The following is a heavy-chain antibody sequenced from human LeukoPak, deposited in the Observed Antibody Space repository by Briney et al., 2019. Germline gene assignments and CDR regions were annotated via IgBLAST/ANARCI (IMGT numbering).Heavy chain of an antibody. J-gene: IGHJ4*02. CDR3: ARDLPVEYSSSQYFDY. D-gene: IGHD6-6*01. CDR2: ISSSSSYI. V-gene: IGHV3-21*01. CDR1: GFTFSSYA. Sequence: GGSLRLSCAASGFTFSSYAMSWVRQAPGKGLEWVSSISSSSSYIYYADSVKGRFTISRDNAKNSLYLQMNSLRAEDTAVYYCARDLPVEYSSSQYFDYWGQGTLVTVSS.